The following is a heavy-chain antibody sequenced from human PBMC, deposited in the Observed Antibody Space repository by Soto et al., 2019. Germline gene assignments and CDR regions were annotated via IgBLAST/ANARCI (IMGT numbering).Heavy chain of an antibody. Sequence: QVQLVQSGAEVKKPGSSVKVSCKASGGTFSSYAISWVRQAPGQGLEWMGGIIPIFGTANYAQKFQGRVTITADESTSTAYMELSSLRSEDTAVYYCVSDSSSPNGWHYYGMDVWGQGTTVTVSS. CDR3: VSDSSSPNGWHYYGMDV. D-gene: IGHD6-6*01. CDR1: GGTFSSYA. V-gene: IGHV1-69*01. CDR2: IIPIFGTA. J-gene: IGHJ6*02.